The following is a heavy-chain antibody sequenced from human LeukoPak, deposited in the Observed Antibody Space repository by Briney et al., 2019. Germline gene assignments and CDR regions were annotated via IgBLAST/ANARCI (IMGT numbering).Heavy chain of an antibody. J-gene: IGHJ4*02. D-gene: IGHD6-19*01. CDR1: GFTFSSYS. CDR3: ARDQQWLIDY. V-gene: IGHV3-21*01. Sequence: KSGGSLRLSCAASGFTFSSYSMNWVRQAPGKGLEWVSSISSSSSYIYYADSVKGRFTIPRDNAKNSLYLQMNSLRAEDTAVYYCARDQQWLIDYWGQGTLVTVSS. CDR2: ISSSSSYI.